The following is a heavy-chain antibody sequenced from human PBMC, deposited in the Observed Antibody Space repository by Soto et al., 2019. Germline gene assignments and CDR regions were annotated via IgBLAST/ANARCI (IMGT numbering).Heavy chain of an antibody. D-gene: IGHD2-8*01. CDR3: VSQRTSVLTQAYFDY. CDR1: CGSVSNSNYY. V-gene: IGHV4-39*01. Sequence: KPSETLSVTCTVSCGSVSNSNYYWGWIRQSPGKGLEWIGSVYYRGRSYSKSSVKSRVTISVDTSKNQFSLNLNSVTASDTAVYYCVSQRTSVLTQAYFDYWGPGALVTVSS. CDR2: VYYRGRS. J-gene: IGHJ4*02.